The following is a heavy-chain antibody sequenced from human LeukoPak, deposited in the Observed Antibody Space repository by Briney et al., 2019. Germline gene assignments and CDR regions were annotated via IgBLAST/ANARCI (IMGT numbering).Heavy chain of an antibody. CDR2: INSDGSST. CDR1: GFTFSSYW. V-gene: IGHV3-74*01. D-gene: IGHD5-18*01. J-gene: IGHJ3*02. Sequence: GGSLRLSCAASGFTFSSYWMHWVRQAPGKGLVWVSRINSDGSSTSYADSVKGRFTISRDNAKNTLYLQMNSLRAEDTAVYYCARARSSYGYGDAFDIWGQGTMVTVSS. CDR3: ARARSSYGYGDAFDI.